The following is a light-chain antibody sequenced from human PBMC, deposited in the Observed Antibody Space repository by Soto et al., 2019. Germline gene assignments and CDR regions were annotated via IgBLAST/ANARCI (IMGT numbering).Light chain of an antibody. V-gene: IGLV2-14*03. CDR1: NSDVGSYNY. J-gene: IGLJ1*01. Sequence: LTQPAPVSGSPGQSITISCTGTNSDVGSYNYVSWHQQHPGKAPKLMIYNVYDRPSGISNRFSGSKSGNTASLTISGLQGEDEADYYCSSYTISRTYVFGTGTKVTVL. CDR3: SSYTISRTYV. CDR2: NVY.